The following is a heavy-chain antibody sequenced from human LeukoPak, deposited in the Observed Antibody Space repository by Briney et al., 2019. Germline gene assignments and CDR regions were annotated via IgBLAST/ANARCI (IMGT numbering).Heavy chain of an antibody. V-gene: IGHV3-48*01. CDR1: GFTFSSYS. D-gene: IGHD5-18*01. CDR3: AREVVLQLWAVYNWFDP. CDR2: ISSSSSTI. J-gene: IGHJ5*02. Sequence: PGGSLRLSCAASGFTFSSYSMNWVRQAPGKGLEWVSYISSSSSTIYYADSVKGRFTISRDNAKNSLYLQMNSLRAEDTAVYYCAREVVLQLWAVYNWFDPRGQGTLVTVSS.